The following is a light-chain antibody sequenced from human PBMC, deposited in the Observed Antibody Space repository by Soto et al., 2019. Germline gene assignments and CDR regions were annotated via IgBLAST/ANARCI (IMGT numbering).Light chain of an antibody. V-gene: IGKV1-39*01. CDR2: AAS. CDR1: QTISSY. J-gene: IGKJ1*01. CDR3: QQGYSNPWT. Sequence: DIQMTQFPSSLSASVGDRVTITCRATQTISSYLNWYQQKPGKAPKLLIYAASNLQSGVPSRFSGSGSGTNFPLSLNSLQPEDFATYYCQQGYSNPWTFGQGTKVEIK.